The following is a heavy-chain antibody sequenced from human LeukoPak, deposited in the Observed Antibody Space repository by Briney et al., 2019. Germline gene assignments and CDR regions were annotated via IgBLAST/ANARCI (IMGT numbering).Heavy chain of an antibody. CDR1: GFTFRFSTYG. J-gene: IGHJ6*02. Sequence: PRGSLPLSCPASGFTFRFSTYGVNWVRQAPGKGLEWVPIIWYDGMDKYYADSVKGRLTISRDNSKNTLYLQMNSLRAEDTAVYYCARVSCTGGSCKPYSYYDMDVWGQGTTVTVSS. D-gene: IGHD2-15*01. CDR3: ARVSCTGGSCKPYSYYDMDV. CDR2: IWYDGMDK. V-gene: IGHV3-33*01.